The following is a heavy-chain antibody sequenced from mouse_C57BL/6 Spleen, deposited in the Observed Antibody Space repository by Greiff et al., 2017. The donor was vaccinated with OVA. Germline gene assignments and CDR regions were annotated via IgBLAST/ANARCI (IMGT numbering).Heavy chain of an antibody. CDR3: GKMPIYGKAMDY. V-gene: IGHV2-4*01. J-gene: IGHJ4*01. CDR2: IWSGGST. D-gene: IGHD1-1*02. Sequence: VQLVESGPGLVQPSQSLSITCTVSGFSLTSYGVHWVRQPPGQGLEWLGVIWSGGSTADNAAFISRLSISKDNSKSQVFFRRNSLQADDTAIYDCGKMPIYGKAMDYWGQGTSVTVSS. CDR1: GFSLTSYG.